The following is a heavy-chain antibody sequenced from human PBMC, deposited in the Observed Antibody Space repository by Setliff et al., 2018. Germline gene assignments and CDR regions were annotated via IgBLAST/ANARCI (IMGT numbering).Heavy chain of an antibody. CDR3: ARGPLVGTTEYYLDY. Sequence: GGSLRLSCATSGFTFSIYSMNWVRQAPGKGLEWVSSITSSSTYISYADSLRGRFTISRDNAKNSLYLQMNSLRAEDTAAYYCARGPLVGTTEYYLDYWGQGTLVTVSS. J-gene: IGHJ4*02. CDR1: GFTFSIYS. CDR2: ITSSSTYI. V-gene: IGHV3-21*01. D-gene: IGHD1-26*01.